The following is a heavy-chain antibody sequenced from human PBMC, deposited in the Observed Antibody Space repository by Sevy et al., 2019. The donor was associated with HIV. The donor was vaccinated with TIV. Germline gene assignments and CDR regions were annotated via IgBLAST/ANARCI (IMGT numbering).Heavy chain of an antibody. D-gene: IGHD3-3*01. V-gene: IGHV3-23*01. J-gene: IGHJ4*02. Sequence: GGSLRLSCAASGFTFSSYAMSWVRQAPGKGLEWVSAISGSGGSTYYADSVKGRFTISRDNSKNTLYLQMNSLRAEDTVVYYCAKLRFLETARYFDYWGQGTLVTVSS. CDR2: ISGSGGST. CDR1: GFTFSSYA. CDR3: AKLRFLETARYFDY.